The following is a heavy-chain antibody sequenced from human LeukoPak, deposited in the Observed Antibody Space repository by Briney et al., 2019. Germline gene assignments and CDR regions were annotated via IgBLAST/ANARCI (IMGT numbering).Heavy chain of an antibody. CDR1: GFTFSSYA. CDR2: ISGSGGST. V-gene: IGHV3-23*01. Sequence: GGSLRLSCAASGFTFSSYAMSWVRQAPGKGLEWVSAISGSGGSTYYADSVKGRFTISGDNSKNTLYLQMNSLRAEDTAVYYCAKDPGYYYGSGSSNYWGQGTLVTVSS. D-gene: IGHD3-10*01. J-gene: IGHJ4*02. CDR3: AKDPGYYYGSGSSNY.